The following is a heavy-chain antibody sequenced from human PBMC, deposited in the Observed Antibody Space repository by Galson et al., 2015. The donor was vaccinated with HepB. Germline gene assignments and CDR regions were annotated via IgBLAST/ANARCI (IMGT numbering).Heavy chain of an antibody. CDR2: MNQDGSEK. D-gene: IGHD1-14*01. CDR3: AKDLLVGIPMSNANPGFYYYGLDV. J-gene: IGHJ6*02. V-gene: IGHV3-7*01. Sequence: SLRLSCATSGFSFRIYWMSWVRQAPGKGLEWVANMNQDGSEKNYVDSVKGRFSISRDNARNSLYLQMNSLRAEDTAVYYCAKDLLVGIPMSNANPGFYYYGLDVWGPGTTVTVSS. CDR1: GFSFRIYW.